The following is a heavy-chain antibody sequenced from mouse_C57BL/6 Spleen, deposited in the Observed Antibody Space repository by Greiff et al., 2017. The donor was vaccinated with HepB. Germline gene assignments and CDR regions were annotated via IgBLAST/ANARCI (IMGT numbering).Heavy chain of an antibody. D-gene: IGHD4-1*01. CDR1: GYTFTSYW. J-gene: IGHJ2*01. CDR3: APNWDGGNYFDY. V-gene: IGHV1-59*01. Sequence: QVQLKQSGAELVRPGTSVKLSCKASGYTFTSYWMHWVKQRPGQGLEWIGVIDPSASYTNYNQTFKGKATLTVDTSSSTAYMQLSSLTSEDSAVYYWAPNWDGGNYFDYWGQGTTLTVSS. CDR2: IDPSASYT.